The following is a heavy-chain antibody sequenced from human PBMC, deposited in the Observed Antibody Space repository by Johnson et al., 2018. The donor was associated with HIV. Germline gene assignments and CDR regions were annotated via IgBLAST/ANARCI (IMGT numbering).Heavy chain of an antibody. J-gene: IGHJ3*02. D-gene: IGHD3-22*01. CDR1: GFTFSSYG. CDR3: ARDYYDSSGYHHAFDI. CDR2: ISYDGSNK. Sequence: QVQLVESGGGLVQPGRSLRLSCPASGFTFSSYGMHWVRQAPGKGLEWVAVISYDGSNKYYADSVKGRFTISRDNSKNTVYLQMNSLRAEDTAVYYCARDYYDSSGYHHAFDIWGQGTMVTVSS. V-gene: IGHV3-30*03.